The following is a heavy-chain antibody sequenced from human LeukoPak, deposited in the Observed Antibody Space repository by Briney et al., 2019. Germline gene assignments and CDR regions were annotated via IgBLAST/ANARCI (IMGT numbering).Heavy chain of an antibody. Sequence: GGSLRLSCAASGFTFSNYAMTWVRQAPGKGLEWVSDISGGGGGTFYADSVKGRFTISRDNSNNTLYLQMSSLRAEDTAVYYCVKDLGSSSVYWGQGTLVTVSS. CDR1: GFTFSNYA. D-gene: IGHD3-10*01. CDR3: VKDLGSSSVY. CDR2: ISGGGGGT. V-gene: IGHV3-23*01. J-gene: IGHJ4*02.